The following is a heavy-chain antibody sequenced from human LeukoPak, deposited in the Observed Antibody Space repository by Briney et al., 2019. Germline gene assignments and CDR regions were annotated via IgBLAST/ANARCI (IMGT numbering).Heavy chain of an antibody. J-gene: IGHJ4*02. CDR1: GFTFSSYA. V-gene: IGHV3-23*01. CDR3: AKESLDGYSSGWFDY. CDR2: ISGSGGST. D-gene: IGHD6-19*01. Sequence: PGGSLRLSCAASGFTFSSYAMSWVRQAPGKGLEWVSAISGSGGSTYYADSVKGRFTISRDNSKNTLYLQMNSLRPEDTAVYYCAKESLDGYSSGWFDYWGQGTLVTVSS.